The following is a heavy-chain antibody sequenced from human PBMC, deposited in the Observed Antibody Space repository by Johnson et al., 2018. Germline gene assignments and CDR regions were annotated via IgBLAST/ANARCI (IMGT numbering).Heavy chain of an antibody. J-gene: IGHJ6*03. Sequence: VQLVEAGGGLVQPGGSLRLSCAASGFTFSSYWMSWVRQAPGKGLEWVANIKQDGSEKYYGDSVKGRFTISRDNAKNSLYLQMNSLRAEDTAVYYCAREGGNRPPHYMDVWGKGTAVTVSS. CDR3: AREGGNRPPHYMDV. D-gene: IGHD1/OR15-1a*01. CDR2: IKQDGSEK. CDR1: GFTFSSYW. V-gene: IGHV3-7*01.